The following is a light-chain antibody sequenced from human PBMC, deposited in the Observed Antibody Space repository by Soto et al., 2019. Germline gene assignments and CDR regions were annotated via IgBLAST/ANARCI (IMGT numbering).Light chain of an antibody. Sequence: EIVLTQSPGTLSLCPGERATLSCRASQSVSSNYLAWYQQKPGQAPRLLIYGASIRATGIPDRFSGSGSGTDFTLTTSRLEAEDFAVYYCQQYGGSPRVTFGGGTKVQIK. CDR2: GAS. J-gene: IGKJ4*01. V-gene: IGKV3-20*01. CDR1: QSVSSNY. CDR3: QQYGGSPRVT.